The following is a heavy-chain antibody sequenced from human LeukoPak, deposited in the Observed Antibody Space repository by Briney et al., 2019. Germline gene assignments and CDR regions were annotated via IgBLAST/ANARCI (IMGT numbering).Heavy chain of an antibody. CDR2: INPNSGGT. Sequence: GASVKVSCKASGYTFTGYYMHWVRQAPGQGLEWMGRINPNSGGTNYAQKFQGRVTMTRDTSISTAYMELSRLRSDDTAVYYCAREVDDYGDFKRGFDYWGQGTLVTVS. D-gene: IGHD4-17*01. J-gene: IGHJ4*02. CDR1: GYTFTGYY. V-gene: IGHV1-2*06. CDR3: AREVDDYGDFKRGFDY.